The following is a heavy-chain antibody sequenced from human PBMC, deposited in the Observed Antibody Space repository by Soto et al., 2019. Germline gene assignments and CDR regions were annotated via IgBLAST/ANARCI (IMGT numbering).Heavy chain of an antibody. J-gene: IGHJ4*02. CDR3: AKLGLGYCSGGSCGKVLNPPG. CDR1: GFTFSSYA. V-gene: IGHV3-23*01. Sequence: GGSLRLSCAASGFTFSSYAMSWVRQAPGKGLEWVSAISGSGGSTYYADSVKGRFTISRDNSKNTLYLQMNSLRAEDTAVYYCAKLGLGYCSGGSCGKVLNPPGWGKGTLVTVSS. CDR2: ISGSGGST. D-gene: IGHD2-15*01.